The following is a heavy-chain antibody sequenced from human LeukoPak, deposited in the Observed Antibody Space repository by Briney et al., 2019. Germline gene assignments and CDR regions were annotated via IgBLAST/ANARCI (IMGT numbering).Heavy chain of an antibody. J-gene: IGHJ5*02. D-gene: IGHD2-2*01. Sequence: SETLSLTCSVSGVSITTTGYYWAWIRQPPGKGLEWIGTVYYTGATYYNSALESRLSISVGTSENQFSLRLRSGTAADSAVYYCARHRERDIVVVPAAMVWRFGPWGEDNLDSVYS. V-gene: IGHV4-39*01. CDR3: ARHRERDIVVVPAAMVWRFGP. CDR1: GVSITTTGYY. CDR2: VYYTGAT.